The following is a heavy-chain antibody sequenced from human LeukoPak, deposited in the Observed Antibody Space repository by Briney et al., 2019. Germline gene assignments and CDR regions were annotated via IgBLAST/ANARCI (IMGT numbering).Heavy chain of an antibody. Sequence: SETLSLTCAVYGGSFSGYYWSWIRQPPGEGLEWIGEINHSGSTNYNPSLKSRVTISVDTSKNQFSLKLSSVTAADTAVYYCARGQRLLWFGELLRGNFDYWGQGTLVTVSS. D-gene: IGHD3-10*01. CDR2: INHSGST. CDR1: GGSFSGYY. J-gene: IGHJ4*02. V-gene: IGHV4-34*01. CDR3: ARGQRLLWFGELLRGNFDY.